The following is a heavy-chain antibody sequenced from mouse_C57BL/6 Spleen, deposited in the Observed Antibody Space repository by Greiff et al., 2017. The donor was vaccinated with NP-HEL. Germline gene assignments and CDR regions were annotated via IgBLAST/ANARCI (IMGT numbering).Heavy chain of an antibody. CDR2: IDPEDGET. V-gene: IGHV14-2*01. CDR3: ARVQRRTRDY. J-gene: IGHJ4*01. D-gene: IGHD6-1*01. CDR1: GFDIKNYC. Sequence: VQLKESGAELVKPGASVKLSCTASGFDIKNYCMHWVKQRTEQGLEWIGRIDPEDGETKYARKFQGKATITADTSSNTAYLQLSSLTSEDTAVYSCARVQRRTRDYWGQGTSLTVPS.